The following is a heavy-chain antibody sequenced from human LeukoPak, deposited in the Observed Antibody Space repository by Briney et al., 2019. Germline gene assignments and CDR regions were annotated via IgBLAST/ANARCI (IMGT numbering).Heavy chain of an antibody. CDR1: GYTFSSYS. D-gene: IGHD6-13*01. CDR2: ISSSSSYI. Sequence: GGSLRLSCAASGYTFSSYSMNWVRQAPGKGLEWVSSISSSSSYIYYADSVKGRFTISRDNAKNSLYLQMNSLRAEDTAVYYCARGRIAAAITFDYWGQGTLVTASS. V-gene: IGHV3-21*01. CDR3: ARGRIAAAITFDY. J-gene: IGHJ4*02.